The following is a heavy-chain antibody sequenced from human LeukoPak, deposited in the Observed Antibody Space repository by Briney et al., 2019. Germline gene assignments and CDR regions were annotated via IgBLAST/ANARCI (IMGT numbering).Heavy chain of an antibody. J-gene: IGHJ4*02. CDR2: ISWNSGSL. D-gene: IGHD3-10*01. CDR1: GFTFADYA. CDR3: AKDRGATFYYGSGSFDF. V-gene: IGHV3-9*01. Sequence: GGSLRLSCAASGFTFADYAMHWVRQAPGKGLEWVSDISWNSGSLGHADSVKGRFTISRDNAKNSLYLQMNSLRAEDTALYYCAKDRGATFYYGSGSFDFWGRGTLVTVSS.